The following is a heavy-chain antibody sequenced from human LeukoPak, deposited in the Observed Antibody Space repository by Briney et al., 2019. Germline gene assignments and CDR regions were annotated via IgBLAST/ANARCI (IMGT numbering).Heavy chain of an antibody. Sequence: SETLSLTCAVSGGSISSGSYYWSWIRQPAGKGLEWIGRIYTSGSTNYNPSLKSRVTISVDTSKNQFSLKLSSVTAADTAVYYCARDRAVGATPDAFDIWGQGTMVTVSS. D-gene: IGHD1-26*01. CDR3: ARDRAVGATPDAFDI. CDR2: IYTSGST. V-gene: IGHV4-61*02. J-gene: IGHJ3*02. CDR1: GGSISSGSYY.